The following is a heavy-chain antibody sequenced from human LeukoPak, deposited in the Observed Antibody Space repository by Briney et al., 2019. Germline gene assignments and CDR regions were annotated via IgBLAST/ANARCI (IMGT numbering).Heavy chain of an antibody. V-gene: IGHV3-66*01. CDR1: GFTVSRNY. CDR2: LYRRGDT. D-gene: IGHD5-12*01. J-gene: IGHJ6*02. CDR3: VRDRSSGNDLLTKFYYFGMDV. Sequence: GGSLRLSCAASGFTVSRNYMSWVRQAPGKGLEWVSTLYRRGDTYYAEFVRGRFTTSRDHPNNTFYLQMNSLRAEDTAVYYCVRDRSSGNDLLTKFYYFGMDVWGQGATVTVSS.